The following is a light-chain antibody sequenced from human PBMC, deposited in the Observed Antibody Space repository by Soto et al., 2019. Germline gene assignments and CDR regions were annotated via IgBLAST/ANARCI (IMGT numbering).Light chain of an antibody. CDR1: QTVRNNY. CDR2: DAS. V-gene: IGKV3-20*01. CDR3: QQFSSYPLT. J-gene: IGKJ4*01. Sequence: EIVLTQSPGTLSLSPGERATLSCRASQTVRNNYLAWYQQKPGQAPRLLIYDASSRATGIQDRFSGGGSGTDFTLTIRRLEPEDFAVYYCQQFSSYPLTFGGGTKVDIK.